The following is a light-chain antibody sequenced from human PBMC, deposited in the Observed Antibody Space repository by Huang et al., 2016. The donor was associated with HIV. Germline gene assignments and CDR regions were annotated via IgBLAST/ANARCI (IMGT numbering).Light chain of an antibody. CDR3: QQYNVWPR. V-gene: IGKV3-15*01. Sequence: EIVMTQSPATLSVSPGERATLSCRASQSVSNNLAWYQQKPGQSPRLLIYDASTRATAVPARVRAGGFGTEFTLTISSLQSEEFAVYYCQQYNVWPRFGQGTKVEI. J-gene: IGKJ1*01. CDR2: DAS. CDR1: QSVSNN.